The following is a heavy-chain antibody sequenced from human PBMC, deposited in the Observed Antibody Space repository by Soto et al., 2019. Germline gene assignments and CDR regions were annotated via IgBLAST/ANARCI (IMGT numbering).Heavy chain of an antibody. CDR2: IYSGGST. V-gene: IGHV3-53*01. Sequence: FLRLSCAASGFTVSSNYMSWVRQAPGKGLEWVSVIYSGGSTYYADSVKGRFTISRDSAKSSLYLQMSSLRAEDTAVYYCARGVVVVPAARDAFDIWGQGTMVTVSS. CDR1: GFTVSSNY. D-gene: IGHD2-2*01. J-gene: IGHJ3*02. CDR3: ARGVVVVPAARDAFDI.